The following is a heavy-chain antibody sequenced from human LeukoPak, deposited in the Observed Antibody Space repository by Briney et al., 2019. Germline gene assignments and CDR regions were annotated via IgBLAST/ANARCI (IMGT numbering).Heavy chain of an antibody. J-gene: IGHJ4*02. CDR1: GFTFSNYG. CDR2: ISGGGGNT. V-gene: IGHV3-23*01. Sequence: GGSLRLSCAASGFTFSNYGMSWVRQAPGKGLEWVSTISGGGGNTYHTDSVKGRFTISRDNSKNTLYLQMNNLRAEDTAVYYCAISTPPVVSTFDYWGQGTLVTVSS. CDR3: AISTPPVVSTFDY. D-gene: IGHD2/OR15-2a*01.